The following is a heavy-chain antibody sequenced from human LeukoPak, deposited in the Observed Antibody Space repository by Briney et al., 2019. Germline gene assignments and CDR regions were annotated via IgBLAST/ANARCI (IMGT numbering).Heavy chain of an antibody. V-gene: IGHV3-30-3*01. J-gene: IGHJ4*02. CDR3: ARGGNWNYFDY. D-gene: IGHD1-20*01. CDR1: GFTFSLFP. Sequence: QPGRSLRLSCAASGFTFSLFPMHWVRQAPGKGLDWVAHISYDGSKKYYADSVTGRFTISRDNSKDSQYLQINSLRAEDTAVYYCARGGNWNYFDYWGQGTLVTVSS. CDR2: ISYDGSKK.